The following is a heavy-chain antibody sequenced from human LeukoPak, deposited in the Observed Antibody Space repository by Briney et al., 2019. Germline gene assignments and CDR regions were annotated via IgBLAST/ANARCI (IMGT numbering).Heavy chain of an antibody. V-gene: IGHV3-11*04. D-gene: IGHD1-26*01. Sequence: GGSLRHSCAASGFTFSDYYMSWIRQAPGKGLEWVSYISSSGSTIYYADSVKGRFTISRDNAKNSLYLQMNSLTAEDTAVYYCASPSRVAVTTWYFDLWGHGTLVTVSS. CDR3: ASPSRVAVTTWYFDL. CDR1: GFTFSDYY. CDR2: ISSSGSTI. J-gene: IGHJ2*01.